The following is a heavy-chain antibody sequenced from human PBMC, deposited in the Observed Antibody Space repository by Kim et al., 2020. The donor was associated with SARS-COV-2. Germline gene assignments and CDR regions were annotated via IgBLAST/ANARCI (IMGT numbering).Heavy chain of an antibody. D-gene: IGHD6-19*01. V-gene: IGHV1-2*02. Sequence: ASVKVSCKASGYTFSDYNMHWVRHAPGQGLECMGWIHPKSGVTRYAQKFQGRVTMTGDMSISIAYMELTNLRPDDTAVYYCASGGPTVAGTAIDYWVQGTLVTVST. CDR3: ASGGPTVAGTAIDY. J-gene: IGHJ4*02. CDR1: GYTFSDYN. CDR2: IHPKSGVT.